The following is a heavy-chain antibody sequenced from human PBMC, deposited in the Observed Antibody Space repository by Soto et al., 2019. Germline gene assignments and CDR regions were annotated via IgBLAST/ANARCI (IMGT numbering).Heavy chain of an antibody. D-gene: IGHD6-13*01. J-gene: IGHJ3*02. CDR2: IIPIFGTA. CDR3: AREDSSSLDAFDI. CDR1: GGTFSGDA. V-gene: IGHV1-69*06. Sequence: SVKFSCKASGGTFSGDAISWVRQAPGQGLEWMGGIIPIFGTANYAQKFQGRVTITADKSTSTAYMELSSLRSEDTAVYYCAREDSSSLDAFDIWGQGTMVTVSS.